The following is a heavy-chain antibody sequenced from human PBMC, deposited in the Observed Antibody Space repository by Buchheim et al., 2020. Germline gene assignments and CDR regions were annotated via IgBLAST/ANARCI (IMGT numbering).Heavy chain of an antibody. Sequence: QVQLVQSGAEVKKPGAPVKVSCKASGYTFTGYYMHWVRQAPGQGLEWMGWINPNSGGTNYAQKFQGRATMTRDTSISTDYMALSRLRSDDTAVYYCARDPSVGGQQLAYYFDYWGQGTL. J-gene: IGHJ4*02. CDR2: INPNSGGT. CDR3: ARDPSVGGQQLAYYFDY. D-gene: IGHD6-13*01. V-gene: IGHV1-2*02. CDR1: GYTFTGYY.